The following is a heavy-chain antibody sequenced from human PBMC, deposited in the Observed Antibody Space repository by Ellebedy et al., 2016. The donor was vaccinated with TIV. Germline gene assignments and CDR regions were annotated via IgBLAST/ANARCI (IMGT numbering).Heavy chain of an antibody. CDR2: IYHSGST. D-gene: IGHD2-2*01. CDR3: ARRSGYCLRTSCLYYFDY. Sequence: SETLSLTCAVSGGSIGSGDYYWTWIRQPPGKGLEWIGHIYHSGSTQHNPSLKSRVTISVDTSKKQFSLMLNSVTAADTAVYYCARRSGYCLRTSCLYYFDYWGQGTLVTVSS. CDR1: GGSIGSGDYY. J-gene: IGHJ4*02. V-gene: IGHV4-30-4*01.